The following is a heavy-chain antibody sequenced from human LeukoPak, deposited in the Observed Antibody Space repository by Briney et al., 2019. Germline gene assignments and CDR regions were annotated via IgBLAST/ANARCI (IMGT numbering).Heavy chain of an antibody. Sequence: PSETLSLTCTVSGVSISGVSISNYYWSWIRQPAGKGLEWIGRGHTSGTTHYSPSLKSRVTMSVDTSKNQFSLRLNSVTAADTAVYYCARIITGTYFDWFDPWGQGTLVTVSS. J-gene: IGHJ5*02. CDR2: GHTSGTT. CDR3: ARIITGTYFDWFDP. V-gene: IGHV4-4*07. CDR1: GVSISGVSISNYY. D-gene: IGHD1-7*01.